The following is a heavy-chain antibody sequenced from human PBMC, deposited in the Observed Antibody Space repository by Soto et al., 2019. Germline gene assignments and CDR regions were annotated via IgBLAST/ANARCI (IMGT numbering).Heavy chain of an antibody. CDR3: AREGGKDIVVVPAAIYYGMDV. V-gene: IGHV1-69*13. D-gene: IGHD2-2*01. CDR1: GGTFSSYA. J-gene: IGHJ6*02. CDR2: IIPIFGTA. Sequence: SVKVSCKASGGTFSSYAISWVRQAPGQGLEWMGGIIPIFGTANYAQKFQGRVTIAADESTSTAYMELSSLRSEDTAVYYCAREGGKDIVVVPAAIYYGMDVWGQGTTVTVSS.